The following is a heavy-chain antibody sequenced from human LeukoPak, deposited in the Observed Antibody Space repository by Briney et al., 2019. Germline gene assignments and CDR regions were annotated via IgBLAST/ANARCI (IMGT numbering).Heavy chain of an antibody. Sequence: SVKVSCKASGGTFSSYAISWVRQAPGQGLEWMGGIIPIFGTANYAQKFQGRVTITPDESTSTAYMELSSLRSEDTAVYYCARDFFMITFGGAIGYWGQGTPVTVSS. CDR1: GGTFSSYA. V-gene: IGHV1-69*13. CDR2: IIPIFGTA. CDR3: ARDFFMITFGGAIGY. J-gene: IGHJ4*02. D-gene: IGHD3-16*01.